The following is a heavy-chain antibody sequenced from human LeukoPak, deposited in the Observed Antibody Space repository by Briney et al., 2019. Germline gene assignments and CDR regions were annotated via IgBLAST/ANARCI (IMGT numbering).Heavy chain of an antibody. D-gene: IGHD2-2*02. V-gene: IGHV1-69*04. Sequence: SVKVSCKASGGTFSSYAISWVRQAPGQGLEWMGRNIPILGIANYAQKFQGRVTITADKSTSTAYMELSSLRSEDTAVYYCARARYCSSTSCYILFDYWGQGTLVTVSS. CDR3: ARARYCSSTSCYILFDY. CDR1: GGTFSSYA. J-gene: IGHJ4*02. CDR2: NIPILGIA.